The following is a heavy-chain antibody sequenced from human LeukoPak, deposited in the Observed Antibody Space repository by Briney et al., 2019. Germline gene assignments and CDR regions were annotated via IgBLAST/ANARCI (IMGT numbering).Heavy chain of an antibody. J-gene: IGHJ6*02. CDR2: ISYDGSNK. CDR1: GFTFSSYG. D-gene: IGHD6-13*01. V-gene: IGHV3-30*18. Sequence: GGSLRLSCAASGFTFSSYGMHWVRQAPGKGLEWVAVISYDGSNKYYADSVKGRFTISRDNSKNTLYLQMNSLRAEDTAVYYCAKDLSAAGGTTNWGGFYYYHYYGMDVWGQGTTVTVSS. CDR3: AKDLSAAGGTTNWGGFYYYHYYGMDV.